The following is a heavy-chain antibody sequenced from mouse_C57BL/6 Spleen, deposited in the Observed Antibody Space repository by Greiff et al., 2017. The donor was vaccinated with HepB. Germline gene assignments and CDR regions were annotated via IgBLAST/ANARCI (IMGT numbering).Heavy chain of an antibody. CDR3: TRSEGTHYFDY. CDR2: IDPETGGT. CDR1: GYTFTDYE. V-gene: IGHV1-15*01. D-gene: IGHD2-14*01. J-gene: IGHJ2*01. Sequence: VQLQQSGAELVRPGASVTLSCKASGYTFTDYEMHWVKQTPVHGLEWIGAIDPETGGTAYNQKFKGKARLTADKSSSTAYMELRSLTSEDSAVYYCTRSEGTHYFDYWGQGTTLTVSS.